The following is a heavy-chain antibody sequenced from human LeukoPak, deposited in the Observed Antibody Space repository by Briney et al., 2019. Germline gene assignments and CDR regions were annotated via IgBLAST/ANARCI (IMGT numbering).Heavy chain of an antibody. V-gene: IGHV4-59*11. CDR3: ARATSWDQRNFDWPHWYLDL. Sequence: SETLSLTCTVSGGSMSSHYWSWIRQPPGKGLEWIGYICYTGSTNHNPSLKSRVTISVDTSKNQFSLKLSSVTTADTAVYYCARATSWDQRNFDWPHWYLDLWGRGTLVTVSS. CDR2: ICYTGST. CDR1: GGSMSSHY. D-gene: IGHD3-9*01. J-gene: IGHJ2*01.